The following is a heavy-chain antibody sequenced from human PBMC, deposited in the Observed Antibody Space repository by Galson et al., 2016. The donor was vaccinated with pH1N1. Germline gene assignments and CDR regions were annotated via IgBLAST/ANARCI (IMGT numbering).Heavy chain of an antibody. D-gene: IGHD2-15*01. CDR1: GFTFTDYY. V-gene: IGHV3-11*06. Sequence: CAASGFTFTDYYMSWIRQAPGKGLEWIAYISSSGSYIKYADSVKGRFTVSRDHANRSLWLQLNSLTVEDTAVYFCARNGRYGHCGGGNCYPAEDFQYWGRGTLVSVSS. J-gene: IGHJ1*01. CDR3: ARNGRYGHCGGGNCYPAEDFQY. CDR2: ISSSGSYI.